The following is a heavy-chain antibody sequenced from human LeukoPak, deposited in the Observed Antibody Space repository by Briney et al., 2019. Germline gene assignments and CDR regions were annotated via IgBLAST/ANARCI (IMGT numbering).Heavy chain of an antibody. CDR3: ARESDSSGYYDY. D-gene: IGHD3-22*01. CDR1: GFTFSDNY. CDR2: ISHSGGHT. J-gene: IGHJ4*02. Sequence: GGSLRLSCAASGFTFSDNYMSWIRQAPGKGLEWVSYISHSGGHTNYPDSVRGRFTISRGNAKNSLYLQMNSLRVEDTAVYYCARESDSSGYYDYWGQGTLVTVSS. V-gene: IGHV3-11*06.